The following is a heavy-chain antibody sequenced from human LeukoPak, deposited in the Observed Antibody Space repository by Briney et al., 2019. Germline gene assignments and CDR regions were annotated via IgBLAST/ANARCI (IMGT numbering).Heavy chain of an antibody. D-gene: IGHD2-2*01. CDR1: GGSISSGSYY. V-gene: IGHV4-61*02. CDR2: IYTSGST. J-gene: IGHJ6*02. CDR3: AREVVPAATHYYYYGMDV. Sequence: PSQTLSLTCTVSGGSISSGSYYWSWIRQPAGKGLEWIGRIYTSGSTNYNPSLKSRVTIPVDTSKNQFSLKLSSVTAADTAVYYCAREVVPAATHYYYYGMDVWGQGTTVTVSS.